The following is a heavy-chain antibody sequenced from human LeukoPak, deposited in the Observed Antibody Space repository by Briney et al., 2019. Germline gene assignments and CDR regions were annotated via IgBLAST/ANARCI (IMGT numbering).Heavy chain of an antibody. J-gene: IGHJ4*02. Sequence: GGSLRLSCVASGFTFSSNAMSWVRQAPGKGLEWVSSISGSGDRTYYADSVKGRFTISRDNSKNTMYLQVSSLRAEDTAVYYCARFRTWGDKAFDYWGQGTLVTVSS. D-gene: IGHD2-21*02. CDR2: ISGSGDRT. V-gene: IGHV3-23*01. CDR1: GFTFSSNA. CDR3: ARFRTWGDKAFDY.